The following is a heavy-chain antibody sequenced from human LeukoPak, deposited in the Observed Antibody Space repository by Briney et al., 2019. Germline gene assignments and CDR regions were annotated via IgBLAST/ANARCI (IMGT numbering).Heavy chain of an antibody. CDR1: GFTFSSYG. CDR3: TRRRNYLSHFDY. J-gene: IGHJ4*02. V-gene: IGHV4-34*01. D-gene: IGHD1-7*01. Sequence: GSLRLSCAASGFTFSSYGMHWIRQPPGKGLEWIGEINHSGSTNYNPSLKSRVTISVDTSKNQFSLKLSSVTAADTAVYYCTRRRNYLSHFDYWGQGTLVTVSS. CDR2: INHSGST.